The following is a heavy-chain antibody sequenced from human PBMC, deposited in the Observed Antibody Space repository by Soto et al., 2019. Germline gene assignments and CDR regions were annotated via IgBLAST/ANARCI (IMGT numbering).Heavy chain of an antibody. D-gene: IGHD3-3*01. CDR3: ARVPAYYDFWSGLFGMDV. CDR1: GYTFTSYG. J-gene: IGHJ6*02. CDR2: ISAYNGNT. V-gene: IGHV1-18*04. Sequence: ASVKVSCKVSGYTFTSYGISWVRQAPGQGLEWMGWISAYNGNTNYAQKLQGRVTMTTDTSTSTAYMELRSLRSDDTAVYYCARVPAYYDFWSGLFGMDVWGQGTTVTVSS.